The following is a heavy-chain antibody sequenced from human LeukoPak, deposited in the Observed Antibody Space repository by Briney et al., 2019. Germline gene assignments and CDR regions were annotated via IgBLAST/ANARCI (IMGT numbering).Heavy chain of an antibody. D-gene: IGHD4-17*01. CDR3: ARGHSPVTTKVSYFQH. Sequence: PSETLSLTCTVSGGSISSYYWSWIRQPPGKGLEWIGYIYYSGSTNYNPSLKSRVTISLDTSKNQFSLMLSSVTAADTAVYFCARGHSPVTTKVSYFQHWGQGTLVTVSS. J-gene: IGHJ1*01. CDR2: IYYSGST. V-gene: IGHV4-59*08. CDR1: GGSISSYY.